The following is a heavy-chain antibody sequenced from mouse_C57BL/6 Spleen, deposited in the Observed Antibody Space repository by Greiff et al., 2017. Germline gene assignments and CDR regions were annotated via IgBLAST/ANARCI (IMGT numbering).Heavy chain of an antibody. J-gene: IGHJ3*01. V-gene: IGHV1-55*01. D-gene: IGHD2-5*01. CDR2: IYPGSGST. CDR1: GYTFTSYW. CDR3: ARSYSNYGGFAY. Sequence: VKLQQPGAELVKPGASVKMSCKASGYTFTSYWITWVKQRPGQGLEWIGDIYPGSGSTNYNEKFKSKATLTVDTSSSTAYMQLSSLTSEDSAVYYCARSYSNYGGFAYWGQGTLVTVSA.